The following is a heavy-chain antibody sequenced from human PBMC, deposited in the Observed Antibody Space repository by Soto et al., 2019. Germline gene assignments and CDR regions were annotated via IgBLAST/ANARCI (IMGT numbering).Heavy chain of an antibody. CDR3: AREIKTTAIKYYYYGMDV. V-gene: IGHV3-7*01. D-gene: IGHD4-4*01. CDR1: GFPFSRYW. CDR2: IKQDGSEK. J-gene: IGHJ6*02. Sequence: SLRLSCASSGFPFSRYWMNWGRQAPGKGLEWVANIKQDGSEKYYVDSVKGRFTISRDNAKNSLYLQMNSLRAEDTAVYYCAREIKTTAIKYYYYGMDVWGQGTTVTVSS.